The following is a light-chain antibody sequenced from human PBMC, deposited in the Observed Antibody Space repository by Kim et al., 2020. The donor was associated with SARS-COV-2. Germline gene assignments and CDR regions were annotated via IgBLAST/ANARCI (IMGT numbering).Light chain of an antibody. CDR1: SSNIGSNP. CDR2: SNN. V-gene: IGLV1-44*01. CDR3: AALDDSLNWV. J-gene: IGLJ3*02. Sequence: PGQRVTLSCSGSSSNIGSNPLNWYQQLPGTAPNLLIYSNNQRPSGFPDRFSGSKSGTSASLAISGLQSEDEADYYCAALDDSLNWVFGGGTQLTVL.